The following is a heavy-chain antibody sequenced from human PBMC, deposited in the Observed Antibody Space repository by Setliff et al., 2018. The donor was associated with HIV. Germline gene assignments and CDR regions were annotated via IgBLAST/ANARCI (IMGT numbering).Heavy chain of an antibody. D-gene: IGHD3-16*01. CDR3: AWGTQRPIDS. Sequence: ASVKVSCKASGYSFSNYAMHWVRQAPGQSLEWMGWINAGNGNTKYSQKFQGRVTITRDTSASTAYMELSSLRSEDTAMYYCAWGTQRPIDSWGQGTMVTVSS. CDR1: GYSFSNYA. CDR2: INAGNGNT. J-gene: IGHJ4*02. V-gene: IGHV1-3*01.